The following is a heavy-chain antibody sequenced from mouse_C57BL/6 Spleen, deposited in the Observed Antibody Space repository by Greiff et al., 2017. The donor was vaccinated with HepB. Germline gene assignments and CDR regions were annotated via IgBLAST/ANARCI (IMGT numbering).Heavy chain of an antibody. J-gene: IGHJ3*01. CDR2: IWRGGST. Sequence: VKLMESGPGLVQPSQSLSITCTVSGFSLTSYGVHWVRQSPGKGLEWLGVIWRGGSTDYNAAFMSRLSITKDNSKSQVFFKMNSLQADDTAIYYCANPYGSSYGFAYWGQGTLVTVSA. V-gene: IGHV2-5*01. CDR3: ANPYGSSYGFAY. D-gene: IGHD1-1*01. CDR1: GFSLTSYG.